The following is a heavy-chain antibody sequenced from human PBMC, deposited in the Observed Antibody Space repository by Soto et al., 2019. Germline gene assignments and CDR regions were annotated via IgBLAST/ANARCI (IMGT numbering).Heavy chain of an antibody. D-gene: IGHD3-3*01. V-gene: IGHV4-59*12. CDR3: AREYTDGGSGYFSQSTGFAS. CDR2: IYYSGST. CDR1: GGSISSYY. J-gene: IGHJ5*01. Sequence: PSETLSLTCTVSGGSISSYYWSWVGQPPGKGLEWIGYIYYSGSTNYNPSLKSRVTISVYTSKNQFSLKLSSVTAADTAVYYCAREYTDGGSGYFSQSTGFASWGQGPMVTAS.